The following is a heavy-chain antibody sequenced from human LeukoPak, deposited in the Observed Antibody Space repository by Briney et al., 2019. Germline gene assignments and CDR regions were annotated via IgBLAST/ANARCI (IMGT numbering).Heavy chain of an antibody. CDR1: GFTFSNAW. V-gene: IGHV3-74*01. J-gene: IGHJ4*02. Sequence: GGSLRLSCAASGFTFSNAWMTWVRQAPGKGLEWVSHINNDGISTSYADSVKGRFTISRDNAKNTLYLQMNSLRTEDTAVYYCACYGIAPPYWGQGTLVTVSS. CDR2: INNDGIST. D-gene: IGHD2-15*01. CDR3: ACYGIAPPY.